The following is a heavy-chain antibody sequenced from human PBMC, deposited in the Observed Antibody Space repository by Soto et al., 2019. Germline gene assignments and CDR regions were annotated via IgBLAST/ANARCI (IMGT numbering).Heavy chain of an antibody. D-gene: IGHD5-12*01. CDR1: GFSFSSYA. V-gene: IGHV3-23*01. CDR2: ISARGGSS. CDR3: AKGSIEYSASVDN. Sequence: DVQLLESGGGLVQPGGSLRLSCAASGFSFSSYAMVWVRQAPGKGLEWVAVISARGGSSYFADCVKGRFTLSRDNSKNVLSLEMNSLRAEDTAIYFCAKGSIEYSASVDNWCQGTLVVVSS. J-gene: IGHJ4*02.